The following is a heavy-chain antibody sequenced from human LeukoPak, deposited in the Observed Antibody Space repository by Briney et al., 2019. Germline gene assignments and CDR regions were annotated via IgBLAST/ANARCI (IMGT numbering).Heavy chain of an antibody. V-gene: IGHV1-46*01. CDR3: ARTYSSSWSYCDS. J-gene: IGHJ4*02. Sequence: ASVKVSCKASEYTFINYNINWVRQAPGQGLDWMGMINPSSGSTRFAQMFQDRVTMTRDTSTSAVYMELSSLTSEDTAMYYCARTYSSSWSYCDSWGQGTLVTVSS. CDR1: EYTFINYN. CDR2: INPSSGST. D-gene: IGHD6-13*01.